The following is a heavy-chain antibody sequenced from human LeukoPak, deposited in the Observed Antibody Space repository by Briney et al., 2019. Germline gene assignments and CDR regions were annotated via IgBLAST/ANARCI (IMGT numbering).Heavy chain of an antibody. J-gene: IGHJ3*02. CDR1: GCTFTSYY. D-gene: IGHD3-22*01. CDR3: ARDLGPSQYYYDSSGYYAFDI. CDR2: INPSGGST. Sequence: GASVKVSCKASGCTFTSYYMHWVRQAPGQGLEWMGIINPSGGSTSYAQKFQGRVTMTRDTSTSTVYMELSSLRSEDTAVYYCARDLGPSQYYYDSSGYYAFDIWGQGTMVTVSS. V-gene: IGHV1-46*01.